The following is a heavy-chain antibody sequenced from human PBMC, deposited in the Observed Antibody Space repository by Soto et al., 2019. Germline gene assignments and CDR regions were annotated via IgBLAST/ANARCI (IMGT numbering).Heavy chain of an antibody. CDR1: GFTFSSYG. D-gene: IGHD3-10*01. CDR3: ARDTVNIFRCDPPRTLSGIYYKRLCDYGMDV. J-gene: IGHJ6*02. CDR2: TSYDGSSE. V-gene: IGHV3-33*01. Sequence: GLSMRLSCAVAGFTFSSYGMHWVRQAPGKGLEWVAVTSYDGSSEYYADSVKGRFTISRDNSKNTVYLQMNSLRGEDTAVYYCARDTVNIFRCDPPRTLSGIYYKRLCDYGMDVWGQGTTVTVSS.